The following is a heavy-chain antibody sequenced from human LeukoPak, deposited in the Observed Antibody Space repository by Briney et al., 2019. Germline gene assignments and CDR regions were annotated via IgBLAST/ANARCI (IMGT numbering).Heavy chain of an antibody. J-gene: IGHJ4*02. V-gene: IGHV1-3*01. Sequence: ASVKVSCTASGYTFTSYAMHWVRQAPGQRLEWMGWINAGNGNTKYSQKFQGRVTITRDTSASTAHMELSSLRSEDTAVYYCARTDSSGYLLGYWGQGTLVTVSS. D-gene: IGHD3-22*01. CDR2: INAGNGNT. CDR3: ARTDSSGYLLGY. CDR1: GYTFTSYA.